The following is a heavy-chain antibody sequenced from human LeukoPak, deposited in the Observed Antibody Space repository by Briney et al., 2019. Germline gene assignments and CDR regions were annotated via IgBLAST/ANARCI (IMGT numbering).Heavy chain of an antibody. CDR2: ISYDGSNK. Sequence: GGSLRLSCAASGFTSSSYGMHWVRQAPGKGLEWVAVISYDGSNKYYADSVKGRFTISRDNSKNTLYLQMNSLRAEDTAVYYCAKEVIVVPAAKWAFDYWGQGTLVTVSS. CDR1: GFTSSSYG. D-gene: IGHD2-2*01. J-gene: IGHJ4*02. CDR3: AKEVIVVPAAKWAFDY. V-gene: IGHV3-30*18.